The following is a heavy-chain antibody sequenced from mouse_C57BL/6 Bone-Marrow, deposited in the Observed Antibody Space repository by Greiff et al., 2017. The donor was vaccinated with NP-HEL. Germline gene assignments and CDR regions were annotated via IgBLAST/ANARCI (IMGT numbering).Heavy chain of an antibody. D-gene: IGHD2-3*01. Sequence: DVKLQESGPVLVKPGPSVKISCKASGFTFTDYYMHWVKQSHGKSLEWIGLVYPYNGGTSYNQKFKGKATLTVDTSSSTAYMELNSLTSEDSAVYDCARSGGGWLRFFFAYWGQGTLVTVSA. CDR3: ARSGGGWLRFFFAY. J-gene: IGHJ3*01. CDR1: GFTFTDYY. CDR2: VYPYNGGT. V-gene: IGHV1-36*01.